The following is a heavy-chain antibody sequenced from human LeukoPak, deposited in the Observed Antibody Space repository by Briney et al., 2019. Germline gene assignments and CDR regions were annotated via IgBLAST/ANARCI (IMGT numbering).Heavy chain of an antibody. CDR2: IYYSGSA. D-gene: IGHD1-20*01. V-gene: IGHV4-59*01. CDR1: GGSISSYY. J-gene: IGHJ6*02. CDR3: ARALRARITGTTASVYGMDV. Sequence: PSETLSLTCTVSGGSISSYYWSWIRQPPGKGLEWIGYIYYSGSANYNPSLKSRVTISVDTSKNQFSLKLSSVTAADTAVYYCARALRARITGTTASVYGMDVWGQGTTVTVSS.